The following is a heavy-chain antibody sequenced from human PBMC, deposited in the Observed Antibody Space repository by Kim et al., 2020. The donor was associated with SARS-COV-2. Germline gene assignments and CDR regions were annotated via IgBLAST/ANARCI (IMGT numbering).Heavy chain of an antibody. Sequence: GGSLRLSCAASGFTVSSNYMSWVRQAPGKGLEWVSVIYSGGSTYYADSVKGRFTISRDNSKNTLYLQMNSLRAEDTAVYYCARDLTDCSSTSCHDRHQPYYYYYGMDVWGQGTTVTVSS. CDR1: GFTVSSNY. J-gene: IGHJ6*02. V-gene: IGHV3-53*01. CDR2: IYSGGST. CDR3: ARDLTDCSSTSCHDRHQPYYYYYGMDV. D-gene: IGHD2-2*01.